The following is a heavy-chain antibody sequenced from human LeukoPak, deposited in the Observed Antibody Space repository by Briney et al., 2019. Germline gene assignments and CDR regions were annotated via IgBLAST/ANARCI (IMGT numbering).Heavy chain of an antibody. D-gene: IGHD2-15*01. CDR1: GSTFDDYA. CDR3: AKDYLYCSGGSCYAGDAFDI. V-gene: IGHV3-9*01. Sequence: PGGSLRLSCAASGSTFDDYAMHWVRQAPGKGLEWVSGISWNSGSIGYADSVKGRFTISRDNAKNPLYLQMNSLRAEDTALYYCAKDYLYCSGGSCYAGDAFDIWGQGTMVTVSS. J-gene: IGHJ3*02. CDR2: ISWNSGSI.